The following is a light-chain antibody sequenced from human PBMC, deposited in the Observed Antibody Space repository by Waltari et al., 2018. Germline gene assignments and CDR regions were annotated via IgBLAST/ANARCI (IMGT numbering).Light chain of an antibody. CDR2: GAS. Sequence: IVMTPSPALLAVSLGKMAATNCKSSHSSVFNSNNKNYIAWYQKKPGQPPKLLIYGASTRDAGVPDRFSGSGSETDFTLTISSLQPEDVAVYYCQQYHSVPFTFGGGTKVEIQ. CDR3: QQYHSVPFT. V-gene: IGKV4-1*01. CDR1: HSSVFNSNNKNY. J-gene: IGKJ4*01.